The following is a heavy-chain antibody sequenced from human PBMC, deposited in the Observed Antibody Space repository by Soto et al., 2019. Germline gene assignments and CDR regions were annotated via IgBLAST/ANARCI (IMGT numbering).Heavy chain of an antibody. CDR2: IYPGDADT. CDR3: ARLRSSDPTEAMDV. J-gene: IGHJ6*02. D-gene: IGHD3-16*01. CDR1: GYSFATYW. V-gene: IGHV5-51*01. Sequence: PGESLKISCEGSGYSFATYWIGWVRQMPGKGLEYMGIIYPGDADTRYSPSFQGRVTMSADKSISTAYMQWSSLEASDTATYYCARLRSSDPTEAMDVWGQGTTVTVSS.